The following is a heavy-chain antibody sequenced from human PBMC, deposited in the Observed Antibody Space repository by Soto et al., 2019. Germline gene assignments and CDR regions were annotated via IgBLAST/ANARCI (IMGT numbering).Heavy chain of an antibody. Sequence: QVQLMQSGAEVRKPGSSVTVSCKASGGTFSSNPISWVRQAPGQVLEWLGGIIPIFGTPHYARKFLDRVTRAADRSTHTAFMELTSLTSDTTAIYYCARDLSAVKRLESFKYYRMDVWGQGTTVTVS. CDR3: ARDLSAVKRLESFKYYRMDV. CDR2: IIPIFGTP. D-gene: IGHD4-17*01. CDR1: GGTFSSNP. V-gene: IGHV1-69*06. J-gene: IGHJ6*02.